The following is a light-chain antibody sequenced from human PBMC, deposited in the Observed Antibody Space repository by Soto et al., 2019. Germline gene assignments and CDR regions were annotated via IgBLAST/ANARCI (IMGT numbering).Light chain of an antibody. CDR1: SSDVGGYNY. CDR2: EVS. Sequence: QSVLTQPASVSGSPGQSITISCTGTSSDVGGYNYVSWYQQHPGKAPKVMIYEVSNRPSGVSNRFSGSKSGNTASLTISGLHAEDEADYYCSSHTSSTTWVFGGGTKLTVL. J-gene: IGLJ3*02. V-gene: IGLV2-14*01. CDR3: SSHTSSTTWV.